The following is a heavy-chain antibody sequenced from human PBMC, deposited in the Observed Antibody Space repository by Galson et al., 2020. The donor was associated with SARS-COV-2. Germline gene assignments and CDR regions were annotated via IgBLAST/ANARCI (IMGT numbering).Heavy chain of an antibody. CDR1: GFTFSSYS. Sequence: GGSLRLSCAASGFTFSSYSMNWVRQAPGKGLEWVSYISSSSSTIYYADSVKGRFTISRDNAKNSLYLQMNSLRAEDTAVYYCASQSEVLLWFGELLHAFDIWGQGTMVTVSS. CDR2: ISSSSSTI. D-gene: IGHD3-10*01. CDR3: ASQSEVLLWFGELLHAFDI. J-gene: IGHJ3*02. V-gene: IGHV3-48*01.